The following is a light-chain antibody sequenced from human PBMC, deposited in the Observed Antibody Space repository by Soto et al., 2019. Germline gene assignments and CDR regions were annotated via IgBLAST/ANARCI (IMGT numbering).Light chain of an antibody. CDR3: QQYYNYPWT. CDR2: GAS. Sequence: AIQMTQSPSSLSASTGDTVTITCRASQTISTFLAWYQKKPGKAPKLMIYGASTLQGGVPSRFNGSGSGTDFTLTIASLQSEDFAFYHCQQYYNYPWTFGQGTKVDIK. V-gene: IGKV1-8*01. J-gene: IGKJ1*01. CDR1: QTISTF.